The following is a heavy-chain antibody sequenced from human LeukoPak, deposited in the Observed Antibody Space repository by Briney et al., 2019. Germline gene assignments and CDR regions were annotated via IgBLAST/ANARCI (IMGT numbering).Heavy chain of an antibody. J-gene: IGHJ3*02. CDR1: GFTFSSYS. CDR2: IKSSSSYI. CDR3: AKDLVVRGVRGAFDS. V-gene: IGHV3-21*01. Sequence: GGSLRLSCAASGFTFSSYSMNWVRQAPGKGLEWVSSIKSSSSYIYYADSVKGRFTISRDNAKNSLYLQMNSLRAEDTAVYYCAKDLVVRGVRGAFDSWGQGTMVTVSS. D-gene: IGHD3-10*01.